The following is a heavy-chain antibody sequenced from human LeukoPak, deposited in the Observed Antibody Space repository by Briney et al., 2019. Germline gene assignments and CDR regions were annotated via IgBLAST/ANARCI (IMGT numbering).Heavy chain of an antibody. D-gene: IGHD1-7*01. V-gene: IGHV3-9*01. CDR1: GFTFDDYA. J-gene: IGHJ4*02. CDR3: AKQPTLAGTTGFDY. CDR2: ISWNSGSI. Sequence: PGGSLRLSCAASGFTFDDYAMHWVRQAPGKGLEWVSGISWNSGSIGCAGSVKGRFTISRDNNKSSLFLQMNSLKPEDTALYYCAKQPTLAGTTGFDYWGQGTLVTVSS.